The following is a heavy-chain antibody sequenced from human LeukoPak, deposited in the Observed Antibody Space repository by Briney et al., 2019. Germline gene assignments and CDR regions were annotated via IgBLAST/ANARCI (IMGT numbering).Heavy chain of an antibody. J-gene: IGHJ4*02. V-gene: IGHV3-53*01. CDR3: ARLSGSYYEADY. CDR1: GFTVGSSY. Sequence: GGSLRLSCAASGFTVGSSYMGWVRQAPGKGLEWVSVIHSGGSTYYADSMKGRFTLSRDNSKNTLYLQMNSLRAEDTAVYYCARLSGSYYEADYWGQGTLVTVSS. CDR2: IHSGGST. D-gene: IGHD1-26*01.